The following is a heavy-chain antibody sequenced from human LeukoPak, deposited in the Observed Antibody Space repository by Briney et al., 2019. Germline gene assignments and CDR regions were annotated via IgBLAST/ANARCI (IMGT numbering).Heavy chain of an antibody. CDR1: GFTFRNYW. D-gene: IGHD3-3*01. CDR2: IKQDGSEK. J-gene: IGHJ4*02. CDR3: ARAHLYYDFWSGLDY. V-gene: IGHV3-7*01. Sequence: GGSLRLSCAASGFTFRNYWMSWVRQAPGKGLEWVANIKQDGSEKYYVDSVKGRFTISRDNAKNSLYLQMNSLRAEDTAVYYCARAHLYYDFWSGLDYWGQGTLVTVSS.